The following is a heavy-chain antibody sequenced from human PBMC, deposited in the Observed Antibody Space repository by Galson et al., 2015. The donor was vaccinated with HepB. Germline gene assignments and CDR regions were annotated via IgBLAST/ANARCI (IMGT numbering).Heavy chain of an antibody. V-gene: IGHV3-43*01. Sequence: SLRLSCAASGFTFDDYTMHWVRQAPGKGLEWVSLICWDGGSTYYADSVKGRFTISRDNSKNSLYLQMNSLRTEDTALYYCAKDENRYNYYDSSGYYYVGGGVQYWGQGALVTVSS. CDR2: ICWDGGST. D-gene: IGHD3-22*01. CDR3: AKDENRYNYYDSSGYYYVGGGVQY. J-gene: IGHJ4*02. CDR1: GFTFDDYT.